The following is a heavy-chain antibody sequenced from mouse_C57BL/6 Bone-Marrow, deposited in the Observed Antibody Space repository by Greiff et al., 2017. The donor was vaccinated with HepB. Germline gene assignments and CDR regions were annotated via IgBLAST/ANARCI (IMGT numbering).Heavy chain of an antibody. CDR3: AREVIYDSWYFDV. D-gene: IGHD2-12*01. J-gene: IGHJ1*03. Sequence: VQLQQPGAELVKPGASVKLSCKASGYTFTSYWMHWVKQRPGQGLEWIGMIHPNSGSTNYNEKFKSKATLTVDKSSSTAYMQLSSLTSEYSAVYYCAREVIYDSWYFDVWGTGTTVTVSS. CDR2: IHPNSGST. CDR1: GYTFTSYW. V-gene: IGHV1-64*01.